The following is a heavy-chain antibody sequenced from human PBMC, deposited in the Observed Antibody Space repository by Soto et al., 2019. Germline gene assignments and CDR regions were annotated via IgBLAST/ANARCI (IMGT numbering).Heavy chain of an antibody. J-gene: IGHJ4*02. CDR1: GYTFTSYD. D-gene: IGHD2-15*01. CDR2: MNPNSGNT. Sequence: ASVKVSCKASGYTFTSYDINWLRQSTGQGLEWMGWMNPNSGNTGYAQKFQGRVTMTRNTSISTAYMELSSLRSEDTAVYYCALHCSGGSCYDYWGQGTLVTVSS. V-gene: IGHV1-8*01. CDR3: ALHCSGGSCYDY.